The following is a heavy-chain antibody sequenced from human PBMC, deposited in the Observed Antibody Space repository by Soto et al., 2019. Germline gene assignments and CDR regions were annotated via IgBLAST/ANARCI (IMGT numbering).Heavy chain of an antibody. Sequence: ASVKVSCKASGYTFTGYYMHWVRQAPGQGLEWMGWINPNSGGTNYAQKFQGWVTMTRDTPISTAYMELSRLRSDDTAVYYCARLHTGEDITLIFYMDVWGKGTTVTVSS. V-gene: IGHV1-2*04. CDR3: ARLHTGEDITLIFYMDV. J-gene: IGHJ6*03. CDR2: INPNSGGT. CDR1: GYTFTGYY. D-gene: IGHD2-8*02.